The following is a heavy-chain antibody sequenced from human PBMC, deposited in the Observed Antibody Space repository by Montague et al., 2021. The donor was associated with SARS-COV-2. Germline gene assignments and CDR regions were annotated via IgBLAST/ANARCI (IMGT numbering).Heavy chain of an antibody. CDR1: GGSFITYY. Sequence: SETLSLTCTVYGGSFITYYCSWIRQSPGKGLAWIGNIDHSGNTNYNPSFKSRVSISVDTSSNQFSLYLTSVTAADAAVYYCAREQTVLVWIWYGMDVWGPGTTVTVSS. CDR3: AREQTVLVWIWYGMDV. V-gene: IGHV4-34*01. CDR2: IDHSGNT. J-gene: IGHJ6*02. D-gene: IGHD3-3*01.